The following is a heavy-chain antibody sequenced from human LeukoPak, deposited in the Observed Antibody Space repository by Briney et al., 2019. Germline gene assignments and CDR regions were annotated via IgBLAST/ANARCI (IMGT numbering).Heavy chain of an antibody. J-gene: IGHJ6*03. CDR1: GGSIRSGNYY. V-gene: IGHV4-61*02. CDR2: INTRGST. D-gene: IGHD2/OR15-2a*01. Sequence: SETLSLTCTVSGGSIRSGNYYWSWIRQPAGKGLEWIGRINTRGSTNYNPSLKSRVTISVDMSKNQFSLKLSSVTAADTALYYCARTTLIPPNVGSYYYYYMDVWGKGTTVTISS. CDR3: ARTTLIPPNVGSYYYYYMDV.